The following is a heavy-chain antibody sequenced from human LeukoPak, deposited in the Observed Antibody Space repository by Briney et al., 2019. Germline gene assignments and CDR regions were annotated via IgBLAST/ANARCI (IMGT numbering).Heavy chain of an antibody. V-gene: IGHV4-30-4*08. CDR2: IYYSGST. Sequence: PSETLSLTCTVSGGSISSGTYYWSWIRQYPGKGLEWIGYIYYSGSTYYNPSFKSRVTISVDTSKNQFSLKLSSVTAADTAVYYCARRSILWWIREDVWGQGTTVTVSS. J-gene: IGHJ6*02. D-gene: IGHD2-21*01. CDR1: GGSISSGTYY. CDR3: ARRSILWWIREDV.